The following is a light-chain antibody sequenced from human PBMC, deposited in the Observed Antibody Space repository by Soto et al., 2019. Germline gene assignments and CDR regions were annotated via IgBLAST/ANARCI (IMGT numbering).Light chain of an antibody. CDR2: GNS. Sequence: QSVLTQPPSVSGAPGQRVTISCTGSSSNIGAGYDVHWYQQLPGTAPKLLIYGNSNRPSGVPDRFSGSKSGTSASLAITGFQAEDEADYYCQSYDSSLRGPFYVFGTGTKVTVL. J-gene: IGLJ1*01. CDR1: SSNIGAGYD. CDR3: QSYDSSLRGPFYV. V-gene: IGLV1-40*01.